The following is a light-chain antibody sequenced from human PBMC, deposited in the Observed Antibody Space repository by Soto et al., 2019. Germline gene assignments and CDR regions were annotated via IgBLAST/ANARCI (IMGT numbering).Light chain of an antibody. J-gene: IGKJ2*01. CDR3: MQAQQTHHT. V-gene: IGKV2-28*01. Sequence: DIVMTQSPLSLPVTPGEPASISCRSSQSLLHSNGYNYLDWYLQKPGQSPQLLIYLGSNRASGVPDRFSGSGSGTDFTLKISRVEAEDVGVYYCMQAQQTHHTFGQGTKLEIK. CDR1: QSLLHSNGYNY. CDR2: LGS.